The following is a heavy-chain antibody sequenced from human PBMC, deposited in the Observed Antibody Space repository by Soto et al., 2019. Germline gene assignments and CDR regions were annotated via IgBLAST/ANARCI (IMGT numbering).Heavy chain of an antibody. CDR2: IYYSGST. V-gene: IGHV4-39*01. D-gene: IGHD2-15*01. CDR1: GGPISSSSYY. J-gene: IGHJ6*03. Sequence: SETLSLTCTVSGGPISSSSYYWGWIRQPPGKGLEWIGSIYYSGSTYYNPSLKSRVTISVDTSKNQFSLKLSSVTAADTAVYYCARLKNPVVVVAATSGYYYYMDVWGKGTTVTVSS. CDR3: ARLKNPVVVVAATSGYYYYMDV.